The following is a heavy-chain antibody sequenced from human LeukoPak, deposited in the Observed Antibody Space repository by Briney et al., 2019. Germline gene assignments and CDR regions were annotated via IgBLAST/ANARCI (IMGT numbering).Heavy chain of an antibody. J-gene: IGHJ4*02. V-gene: IGHV3-48*01. Sequence: QSGGSLRLSCAASGFTFGSYSMNWVRQAPGKGLEWVSYISSGSSTIYYADSVKGRFTISRDNAKNSLYLQMNSLRAEDTAVYYCARDVGSIAARPLDYWGQGTLVTVSS. D-gene: IGHD6-6*01. CDR2: ISSGSSTI. CDR1: GFTFGSYS. CDR3: ARDVGSIAARPLDY.